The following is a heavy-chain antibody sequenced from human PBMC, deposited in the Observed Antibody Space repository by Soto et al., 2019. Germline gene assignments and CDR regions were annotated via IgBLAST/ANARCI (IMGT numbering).Heavy chain of an antibody. CDR2: ISAGGGGT. CDR3: AKDMGQWVETFDY. D-gene: IGHD6-19*01. Sequence: GGSLRLYCAGTGFTLTRSAVSWVRQAPGKGLEWVSGISAGGGGTYYADSVKGRFTISRDISKNTVYLQMNGLRVEDTAVYYCAKDMGQWVETFDYWGNGTLVTVSS. CDR1: GFTLTRSA. J-gene: IGHJ4*01. V-gene: IGHV3-23*01.